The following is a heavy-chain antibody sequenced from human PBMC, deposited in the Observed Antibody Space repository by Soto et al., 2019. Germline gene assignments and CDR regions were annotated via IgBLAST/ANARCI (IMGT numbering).Heavy chain of an antibody. CDR3: APCRGGVASF. D-gene: IGHD3-16*01. CDR2: IYWDGDK. CDR1: GFSLSTRDVG. V-gene: IGHV2-5*02. Sequence: QITLNESGPTLVKPTQTLTLTCTFSGFSLSTRDVGVGWIRQPPGKALEWLGVIYWDGDKRYSPSLKSRLTITEDTSKNQVVLRMTKMDPVDTASYFCAPCRGGVASFWGQGTLVTVSS. J-gene: IGHJ4*02.